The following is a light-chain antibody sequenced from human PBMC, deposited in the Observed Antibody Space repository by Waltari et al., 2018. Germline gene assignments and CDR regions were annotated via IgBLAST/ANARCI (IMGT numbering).Light chain of an antibody. Sequence: EIVMTQSPATLSVSPGESATISCRASQSLSSTFAWYQQKPGQAPRLLIYSTSTRATGIPARFSGSGSGTEFTLTISSLQSEDFAIYYCQQYNYGPWTFGQGTRVEIK. CDR2: STS. J-gene: IGKJ1*01. CDR1: QSLSST. CDR3: QQYNYGPWT. V-gene: IGKV3D-15*01.